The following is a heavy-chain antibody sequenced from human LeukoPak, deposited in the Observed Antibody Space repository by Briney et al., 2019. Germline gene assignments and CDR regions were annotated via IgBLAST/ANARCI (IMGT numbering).Heavy chain of an antibody. CDR3: AKGQRWYWATYFVQ. Sequence: PGRSLRLSCAASGFTFSSYGMHWVPQGPHKGLESVAVIWYDGSNKYYADSVKGRFTISRDNSKNTLYLQMNSLRAEDTGVDYVAKGQRWYWATYFVQGGQETVVSVSS. J-gene: IGHJ4*02. CDR1: GFTFSSYG. V-gene: IGHV3-33*01. D-gene: IGHD3-9*01. CDR2: IWYDGSNK.